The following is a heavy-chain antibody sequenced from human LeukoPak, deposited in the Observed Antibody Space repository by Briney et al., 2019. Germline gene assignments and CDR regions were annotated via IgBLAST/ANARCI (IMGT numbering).Heavy chain of an antibody. CDR1: GYTFNTYG. V-gene: IGHV1-18*01. CDR2: ISPYNGNT. CDR3: ARRVIRNSTTSCLDY. D-gene: IGHD2-2*01. J-gene: IGHJ4*02. Sequence: ASVKVSCKPYGYTFNTYGITWVRQGPGQGLEWMGWISPYNGNTNYAQKFQGRVTMTTDTSTSTAYMELRSLRSDDTAVYYCARRVIRNSTTSCLDYWGQGTLVTVS.